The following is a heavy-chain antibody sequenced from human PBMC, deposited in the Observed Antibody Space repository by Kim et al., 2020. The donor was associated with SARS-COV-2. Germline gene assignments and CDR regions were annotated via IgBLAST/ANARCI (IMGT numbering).Heavy chain of an antibody. J-gene: IGHJ6*02. CDR1: GFTFDDYA. Sequence: GGSLRLSCAASGFTFDDYAMHWVRQAPGKGLEWVSLISWDGGSTYYADSVKGRFTISRDNSKNSLYLQMNSLRAEGTALHYCAKDIGRGDSSGYYYVDYYYGMDVWGQGTTVTVSS. V-gene: IGHV3-43D*03. CDR3: AKDIGRGDSSGYYYVDYYYGMDV. CDR2: ISWDGGST. D-gene: IGHD3-22*01.